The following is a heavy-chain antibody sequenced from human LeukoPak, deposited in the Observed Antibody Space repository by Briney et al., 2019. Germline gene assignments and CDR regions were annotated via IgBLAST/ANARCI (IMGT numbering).Heavy chain of an antibody. Sequence: SETLSLTCAVYGGSFSGYYWSWIRQPPGKGLEWIGEINHSGSTNYNPSLKSRVPISVDTSKNQFSLKLSSVTAADTAVYYCATKKRGYSYVHFDYWGQGTLVTVSS. V-gene: IGHV4-34*01. CDR1: GGSFSGYY. J-gene: IGHJ4*02. CDR3: ATKKRGYSYVHFDY. D-gene: IGHD5-18*01. CDR2: INHSGST.